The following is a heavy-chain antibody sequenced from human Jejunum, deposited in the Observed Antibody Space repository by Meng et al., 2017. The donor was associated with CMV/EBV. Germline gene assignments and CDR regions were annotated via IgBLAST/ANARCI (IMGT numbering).Heavy chain of an antibody. Sequence: CKTSGYSFTNYYMHWVRQAPGQGLEWMGVINPSDGSTTYAQKFQGRVTMTRDTSTSTLYVELSNLRSEDTAVYYCAREAQYYLDYWGQGTRVTVSS. V-gene: IGHV1-46*01. CDR1: GYSFTNYY. CDR3: AREAQYYLDY. CDR2: INPSDGST. J-gene: IGHJ4*02.